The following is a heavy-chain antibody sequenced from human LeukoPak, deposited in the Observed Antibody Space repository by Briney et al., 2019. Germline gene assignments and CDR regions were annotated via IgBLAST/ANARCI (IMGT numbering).Heavy chain of an antibody. J-gene: IGHJ4*02. CDR1: GGSISSGDYY. CDR2: IYYSGST. Sequence: SETLSLTCTVSGGSISSGDYYWSWIRRPPGKGLEWIGYIYYSGSTYYNPSLKSRVTISVDTSKNQFSLKLGSVTAADTAVYYCARDRRPLYDFWSGYYMGGYFDYWGQGTLVTVSS. V-gene: IGHV4-30-4*08. D-gene: IGHD3-3*01. CDR3: ARDRRPLYDFWSGYYMGGYFDY.